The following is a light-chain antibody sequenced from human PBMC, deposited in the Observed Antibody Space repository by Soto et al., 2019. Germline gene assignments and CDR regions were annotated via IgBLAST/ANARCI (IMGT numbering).Light chain of an antibody. CDR1: QSVSSK. V-gene: IGKV3-15*01. CDR3: QQYKSSST. Sequence: EIVMTQSPATLSVSPGEGATLSCRASQSVSSKLAWYQQKPGQAPRLLIYGASTRATGIPARFSGSGSGTEFTLTITSLQPDDFGVYYCQQYKSSSTFGQGTKVDIK. J-gene: IGKJ1*01. CDR2: GAS.